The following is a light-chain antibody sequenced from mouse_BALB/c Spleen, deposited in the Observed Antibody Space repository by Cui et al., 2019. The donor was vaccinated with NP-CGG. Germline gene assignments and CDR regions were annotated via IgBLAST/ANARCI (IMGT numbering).Light chain of an antibody. J-gene: IGLJ1*01. Sequence: QAVATKESAVTTSPGETVTLTCRSSTGAVISSNYANWVQEKPDHLFTGLIGGTNNRAPGVPARFSGSLIGDKAALTITGAQTEDEAIYFCALWYSNHWVFGGGTKLTVL. CDR1: TGAVISSNY. CDR3: ALWYSNHWV. CDR2: GTN. V-gene: IGLV1*01.